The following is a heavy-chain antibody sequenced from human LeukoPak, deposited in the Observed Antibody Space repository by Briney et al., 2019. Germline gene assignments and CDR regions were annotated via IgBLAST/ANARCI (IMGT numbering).Heavy chain of an antibody. CDR3: ARAWGGYIGLSEF. D-gene: IGHD2/OR15-2a*01. V-gene: IGHV7-4-1*02. Sequence: GASVKVSCKAVGYSFTSYAINWVRQAPGQGLEWMGWINTDTGNPTYAQGFTGRVVFSLDTSVSAAYLQINNLKSEDTGVYYCARAWGGYIGLSEFWGQGTLLTVSS. CDR2: INTDTGNP. J-gene: IGHJ4*02. CDR1: GYSFTSYA.